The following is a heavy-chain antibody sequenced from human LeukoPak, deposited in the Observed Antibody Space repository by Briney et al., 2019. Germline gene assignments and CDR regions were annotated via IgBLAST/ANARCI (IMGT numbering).Heavy chain of an antibody. J-gene: IGHJ4*02. CDR1: GFTFSSYW. Sequence: PGGSLRLSCAASGFTFSSYWMHWVRQAPGKGLVWVSRINSDGSDTSYADSVEGRFTISRDNAKNTLYLQMNSLRAEDTAVYYCARARDYYDSSGFDYWGQGTLVTVSS. CDR2: INSDGSDT. CDR3: ARARDYYDSSGFDY. V-gene: IGHV3-74*01. D-gene: IGHD3-22*01.